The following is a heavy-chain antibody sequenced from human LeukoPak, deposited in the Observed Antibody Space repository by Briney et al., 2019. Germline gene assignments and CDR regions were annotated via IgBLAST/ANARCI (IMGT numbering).Heavy chain of an antibody. Sequence: ASVKVSCKASGYTFTSYGISWVRQAPGQGLEWMGWISAYNGNTNYAQKLQGRVTMATDTSTSTAYMELRSLRSDDTAVYYCARDGRMRTGTRLRAFDIWGQGTMVTVSS. J-gene: IGHJ3*02. CDR3: ARDGRMRTGTRLRAFDI. V-gene: IGHV1-18*01. CDR2: ISAYNGNT. CDR1: GYTFTSYG. D-gene: IGHD1-1*01.